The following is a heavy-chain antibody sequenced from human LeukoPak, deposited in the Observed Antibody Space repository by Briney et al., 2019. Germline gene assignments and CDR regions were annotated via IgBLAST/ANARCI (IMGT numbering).Heavy chain of an antibody. V-gene: IGHV1-8*03. D-gene: IGHD6-6*01. CDR2: MNPNSGNT. CDR3: ARGQGIAARRTYYMDV. Sequence: ASVKVSCKASGYTFTGYYMHWVRQATGQGLEWMGWMNPNSGNTGYAQKFQGRVTITRNTSISTAYMELSSLRSEDTAVYYCARGQGIAARRTYYMDVWGKGTTVTVSS. J-gene: IGHJ6*03. CDR1: GYTFTGYY.